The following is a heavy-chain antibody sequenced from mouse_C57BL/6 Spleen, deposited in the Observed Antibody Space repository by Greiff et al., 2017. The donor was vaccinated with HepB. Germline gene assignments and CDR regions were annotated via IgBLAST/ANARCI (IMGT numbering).Heavy chain of an antibody. D-gene: IGHD2-13*01. CDR3: SRDADRDLLPFAMDY. Sequence: VQLQQPGAELVQPGASVKLSCKASGYTFNSYWMYWVKQRPGRGLEWIGRIDPNSGGTKYNEKFKSKATLTVDKPSSTAYMQLSSLTSEDSAVFYCSRDADRDLLPFAMDYWAQVTSVTVSS. V-gene: IGHV1-72*01. J-gene: IGHJ4*01. CDR2: IDPNSGGT. CDR1: GYTFNSYW.